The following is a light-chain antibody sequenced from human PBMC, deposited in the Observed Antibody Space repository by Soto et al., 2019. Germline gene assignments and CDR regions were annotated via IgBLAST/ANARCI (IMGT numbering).Light chain of an antibody. CDR2: DAS. J-gene: IGKJ2*01. CDR1: QSVTSY. V-gene: IGKV3-11*01. CDR3: QQRSNLPPT. Sequence: EIVLTQSPATLSLSPGERATLPCRASQSVTSYLAWYQQKPGQAPRLLIYDASNMATGIPARFSGSGSWTDFTLTISSLEPEDFAVYYCQQRSNLPPTFGQGMNLEIK.